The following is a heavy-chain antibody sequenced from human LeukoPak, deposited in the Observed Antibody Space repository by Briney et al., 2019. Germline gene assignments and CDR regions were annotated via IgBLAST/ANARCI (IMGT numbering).Heavy chain of an antibody. CDR1: GFTFSSYW. CDR2: IKQDGSEK. V-gene: IGHV3-7*01. J-gene: IGHJ4*02. Sequence: GGSLRLSCAASGFTFSSYWMSWVRQAPGKGLEWVANIKQDGSEKYYVDSVKGRFTISRDNAKNSLYLQMNSLRAEDTAVYYCARQIQLWLQFFDYWGQGTLVTVSS. D-gene: IGHD5-18*01. CDR3: ARQIQLWLQFFDY.